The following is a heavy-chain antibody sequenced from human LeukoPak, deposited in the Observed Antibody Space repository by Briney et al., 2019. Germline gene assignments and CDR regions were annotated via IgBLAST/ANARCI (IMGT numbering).Heavy chain of an antibody. V-gene: IGHV1-24*01. CDR2: FDPEDGET. J-gene: IGHJ4*02. Sequence: ASVKVSCKVSGYTLTELSMHWVRQAPGKGLEWMGGFDPEDGETIYAQKFQGRVTMTEDISTDTAYMELSSLRSEDTAVYYCATGLIVGATSTARDYWGQGTLVTVSS. CDR1: GYTLTELS. CDR3: ATGLIVGATSTARDY. D-gene: IGHD1-26*01.